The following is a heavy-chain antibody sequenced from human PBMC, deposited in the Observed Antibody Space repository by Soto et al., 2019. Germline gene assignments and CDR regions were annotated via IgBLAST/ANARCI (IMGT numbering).Heavy chain of an antibody. D-gene: IGHD3-10*01. CDR3: VTDQGGSYYGSGSYFDI. Sequence: ASVKVSCKVSGYTLTELSMHWVRQAPGKGLEWMGGFDPEDGETIYAQKFQGRVTMTEDTSTDTAYMELSSLRSEDTAVYYCVTDQGGSYYGSGSYFDIWGQGTMVTVSS. J-gene: IGHJ3*02. V-gene: IGHV1-24*01. CDR1: GYTLTELS. CDR2: FDPEDGET.